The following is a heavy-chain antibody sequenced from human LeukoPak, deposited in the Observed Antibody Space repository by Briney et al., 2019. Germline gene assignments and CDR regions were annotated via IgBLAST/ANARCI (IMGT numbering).Heavy chain of an antibody. CDR3: ARRYSSSSFSWFDP. D-gene: IGHD6-13*01. Sequence: GESLKISCKGSGYRFSSYWITWVRQMPGKGLEWMGKIDPSDSYTNYSPSFQGHVTISVDKSISTAYLQWSSLKASDTAMYYCARRYSSSSFSWFDPWGQGTLVTVSS. CDR1: GYRFSSYW. CDR2: IDPSDSYT. V-gene: IGHV5-10-1*01. J-gene: IGHJ5*02.